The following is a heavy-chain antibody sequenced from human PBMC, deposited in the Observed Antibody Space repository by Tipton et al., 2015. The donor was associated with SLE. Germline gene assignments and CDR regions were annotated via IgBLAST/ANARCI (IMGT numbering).Heavy chain of an antibody. CDR2: IYSSGDR. Sequence: TLSLTCTVSGGSISFDYWSWIRQSAGRGLEWIGRIYSSGDRDYNPSLRSRVTMSIDASQNRVSLRLKSVSAADTAVYYCARQEGGTKSDYWGQGKLVTVSS. CDR1: GGSISFDY. CDR3: ARQEGGTKSDY. J-gene: IGHJ4*02. D-gene: IGHD1-26*01. V-gene: IGHV4-4*07.